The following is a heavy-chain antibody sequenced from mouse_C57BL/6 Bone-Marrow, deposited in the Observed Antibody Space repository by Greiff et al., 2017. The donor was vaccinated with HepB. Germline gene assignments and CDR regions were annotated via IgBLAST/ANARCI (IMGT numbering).Heavy chain of an antibody. D-gene: IGHD1-1*01. CDR1: GYTFTSYW. Sequence: QVQLKQPGAELVKPGASVKLSCKASGYTFTSYWMHWVKQRPGRGLEWIGRTDPNSGGTKYNEKFKSKATLTVDKPSSTAYMQLSSLTSEDSAVYYCARPVVGGDFDYWGQGTTLTVSS. V-gene: IGHV1-72*01. J-gene: IGHJ2*01. CDR2: TDPNSGGT. CDR3: ARPVVGGDFDY.